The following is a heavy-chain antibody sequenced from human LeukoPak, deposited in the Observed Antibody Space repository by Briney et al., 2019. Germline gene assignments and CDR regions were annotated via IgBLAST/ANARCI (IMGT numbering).Heavy chain of an antibody. D-gene: IGHD3-3*01. CDR1: GYTFTGYY. J-gene: IGHJ4*02. V-gene: IGHV1-2*02. CDR3: ARVGITIFGVVRGYFDY. Sequence: ASVKVSCKASGYTFTGYYMHWVRQAPGQGLEWMGWFNPNSGGTNYAQKFQGRVPMTRDTSISTAYMELSRLRSDDTAVYYCARVGITIFGVVRGYFDYWGQGTLVTVSS. CDR2: FNPNSGGT.